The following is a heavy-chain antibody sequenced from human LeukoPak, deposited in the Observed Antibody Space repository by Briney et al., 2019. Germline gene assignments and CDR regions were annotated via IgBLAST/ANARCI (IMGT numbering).Heavy chain of an antibody. J-gene: IGHJ4*02. CDR1: GFTFSDYY. D-gene: IGHD5-18*01. CDR3: ARASSRGYSYGQDY. CDR2: ISSSSSHT. Sequence: PGGSLRLSCAASGFTFSDYYMSWVRQAPGKGLEWVSYISSSSSHTNYADSVKGRFTISRDNAKNSLYLQMNSLRAEDTAVYYCARASSRGYSYGQDYWGQGTLVIVSS. V-gene: IGHV3-11*05.